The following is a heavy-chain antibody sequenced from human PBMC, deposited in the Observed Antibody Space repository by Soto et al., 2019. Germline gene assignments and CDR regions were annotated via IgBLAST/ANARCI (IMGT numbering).Heavy chain of an antibody. V-gene: IGHV5-51*01. Sequence: GESLKISCKGSGYSFTSYWIGWVRQMPGKGLKWMGIIYPGDSDTRYSPSFQGQVTISADKSISTAYLQWSSLKASDTAMYYCARQGIDILTGYYTPYYYYGMDVWGQGTTVTVSS. J-gene: IGHJ6*02. CDR1: GYSFTSYW. D-gene: IGHD3-9*01. CDR2: IYPGDSDT. CDR3: ARQGIDILTGYYTPYYYYGMDV.